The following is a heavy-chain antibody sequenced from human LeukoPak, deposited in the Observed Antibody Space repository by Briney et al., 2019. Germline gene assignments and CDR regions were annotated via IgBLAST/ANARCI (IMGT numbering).Heavy chain of an antibody. Sequence: GGSLRLSCAASGFTFSSYAMSWVRQAPGKGLEWVSAISGSGGSTYYADSVKGRFTISRDNSKNTLYLQMNSLRAEDTAVYYCVKDHEYGSGYYQGDYWGQGTLVTVSS. V-gene: IGHV3-23*01. D-gene: IGHD3-22*01. CDR1: GFTFSSYA. CDR2: ISGSGGST. CDR3: VKDHEYGSGYYQGDY. J-gene: IGHJ4*02.